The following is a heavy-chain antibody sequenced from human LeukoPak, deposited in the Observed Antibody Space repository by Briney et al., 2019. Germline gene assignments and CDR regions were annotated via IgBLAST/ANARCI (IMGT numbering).Heavy chain of an antibody. CDR2: IKEDGTKK. CDR1: GFSFNTFW. D-gene: IGHD6-13*01. V-gene: IGHV3-7*01. J-gene: IGHJ5*02. CDR3: ARDAAGYDP. Sequence: GGSLRLSCAASGFSFNTFWMSWVRQTPGKGLEWVANIKEDGTKKYYVDSVKGRFTISRDNAENSLYLQMNSLRAEDTAVYYCARDAAGYDPWGQGTLVTVSS.